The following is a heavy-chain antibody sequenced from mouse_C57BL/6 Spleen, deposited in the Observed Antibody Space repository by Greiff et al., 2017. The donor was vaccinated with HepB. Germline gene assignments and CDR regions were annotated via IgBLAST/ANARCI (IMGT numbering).Heavy chain of an antibody. D-gene: IGHD2-1*01. V-gene: IGHV1-52*01. CDR2: IDPSDSET. J-gene: IGHJ3*01. Sequence: QVQLQQPGAELVRPGSSVKLSCKASGYTFTSYWMHWVKQRPIQGLEWIGNIDPSDSETHYNQKFKDKATLTVDKSSSTAYMQLSSLTSEDSAVYYCASSIYYGNYVFAYWGQGTLVTVSA. CDR3: ASSIYYGNYVFAY. CDR1: GYTFTSYW.